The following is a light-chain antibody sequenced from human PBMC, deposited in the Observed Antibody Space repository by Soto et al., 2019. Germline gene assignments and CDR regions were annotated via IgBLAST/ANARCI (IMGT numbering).Light chain of an antibody. CDR3: QQHGSSPWT. V-gene: IGKV3-20*01. J-gene: IGKJ1*01. Sequence: EIVLTQSPGTLSLSPGERGTLSCRASQSVSNNYLAWFQQKPGQPPTLLIYGASSRATGIPDRFSGSGSGTDFSLTISRLEPEDFAVYYCQQHGSSPWTFGQGTKVDIK. CDR1: QSVSNNY. CDR2: GAS.